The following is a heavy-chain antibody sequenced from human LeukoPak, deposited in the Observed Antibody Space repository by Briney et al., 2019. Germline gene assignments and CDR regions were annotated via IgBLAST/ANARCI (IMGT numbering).Heavy chain of an antibody. Sequence: PSETLSLTCTVSGGSISSSTYYWGWLRQPPGTGLEWIGSIYYSGSTYYNPSLKSRLTISVDTSKNQFSLKLSSVADADTAVYYCATRGGYDYSRDYWGQGTLVTVSS. CDR1: GGSISSSTYY. J-gene: IGHJ4*02. CDR3: ATRGGYDYSRDY. CDR2: IYYSGST. V-gene: IGHV4-39*01. D-gene: IGHD5-12*01.